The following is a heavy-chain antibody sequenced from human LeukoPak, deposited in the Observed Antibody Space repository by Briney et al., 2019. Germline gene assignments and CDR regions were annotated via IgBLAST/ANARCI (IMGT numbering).Heavy chain of an antibody. CDR1: GYTFTSYG. D-gene: IGHD3-22*01. J-gene: IGHJ4*02. CDR2: ISGYNGYT. V-gene: IGHV1-18*01. CDR3: LLDITVIVG. Sequence: SVKVSCKASGYTFTSYGINWVRQAPGQGLEWVGWISGYNGYTNNAKKLQGRVTMTTDTSTSTATMELRSLRSDDTAVYYFLLDITVIVGWGQGILVSFAS.